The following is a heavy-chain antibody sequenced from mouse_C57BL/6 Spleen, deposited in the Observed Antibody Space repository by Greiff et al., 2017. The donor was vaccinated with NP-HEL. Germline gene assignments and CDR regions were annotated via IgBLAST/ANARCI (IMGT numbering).Heavy chain of an antibody. CDR3: ARALTASWFAY. CDR2: ISSGSSTN. V-gene: IGHV5-17*01. J-gene: IGHJ3*01. D-gene: IGHD4-1*01. CDR1: GFTFSDYG. Sequence: EVQRVESGGGLVKPGGSLKLSCAASGFTFSDYGMHWVRQAPEKGLEWVAYISSGSSTNYYADTVKGRFTISGDNAKNTLFLQMTSLRSEDTAMYYCARALTASWFAYWGQGTLVTVSA.